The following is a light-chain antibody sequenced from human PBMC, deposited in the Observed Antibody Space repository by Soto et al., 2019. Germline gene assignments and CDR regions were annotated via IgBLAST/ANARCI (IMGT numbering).Light chain of an antibody. CDR1: SSDVGSYNL. V-gene: IGLV2-23*02. CDR2: EVS. Sequence: QSVLTQPASVSGSPGQSITISCTGTSSDVGSYNLVSWYQQYPGKAPKLMIYEVSKRPSGVSKRFSGSNSGNTASLTISGLQAEDEADYYCCSYAGSSTSYVFGTGTKLTVL. CDR3: CSYAGSSTSYV. J-gene: IGLJ1*01.